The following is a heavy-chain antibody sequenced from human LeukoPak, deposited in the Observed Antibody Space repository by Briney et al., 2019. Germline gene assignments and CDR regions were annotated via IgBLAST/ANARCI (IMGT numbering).Heavy chain of an antibody. CDR1: GFTFHDYA. V-gene: IGHV3-43*02. CDR2: ITGDAGTT. CDR3: AKDRGALSGGLTNYYYYGLDV. J-gene: IGHJ6*02. Sequence: PGGALRLSCASSGFTFHDYALHWVRQAPGKGLDGVSLITGDAGTTYYGDAVKGLFTISRDNSKNSLFLQLNSLTTEDTALYYCAKDRGALSGGLTNYYYYGLDVWGQGTTVAVSS. D-gene: IGHD3-16*01.